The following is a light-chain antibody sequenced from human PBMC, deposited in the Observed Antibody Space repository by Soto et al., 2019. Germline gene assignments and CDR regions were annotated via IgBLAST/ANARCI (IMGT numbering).Light chain of an antibody. CDR1: QRVSND. J-gene: IGKJ1*01. Sequence: EIVMTQSPATLSVSPGGRATRSCGASQRVSNDFAWYQQKPGQAPRLLIYGASTRATGIPARFSGSGSGTEFILTISALEPEDSGIYHCHQHGGTPETFGQGTKVDI. CDR3: HQHGGTPET. CDR2: GAS. V-gene: IGKV3-15*01.